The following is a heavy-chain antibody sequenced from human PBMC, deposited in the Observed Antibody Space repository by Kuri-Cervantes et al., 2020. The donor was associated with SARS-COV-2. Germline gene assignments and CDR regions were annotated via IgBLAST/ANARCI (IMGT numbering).Heavy chain of an antibody. CDR1: GFTFSSYG. D-gene: IGHD3-22*01. Sequence: GGSLRLSCATSGFTFSSYGMRWVRQAPGKGLEWVTFIRYDGSNQYYGDSVKGRFTISRDSSKNTLYLQMNSLRAEDTAVYYCAKAGPYYYDSSGYPIDYWGQGTLVTVSS. J-gene: IGHJ4*02. CDR2: IRYDGSNQ. V-gene: IGHV3-30*02. CDR3: AKAGPYYYDSSGYPIDY.